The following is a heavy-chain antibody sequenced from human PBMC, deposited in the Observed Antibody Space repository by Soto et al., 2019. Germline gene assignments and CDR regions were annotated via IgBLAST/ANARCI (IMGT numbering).Heavy chain of an antibody. CDR1: GYTLNTYY. Sequence: QVQLVQSGAEVKKPGASVKVSCKPSGYTLNTYYLHWVRQAPGQGLEWMGIIHPSGGGSTYAQKFRGRVTRTGDTSTSTVFVEWSSLRSADTAVYYCARGGHIAVVTASFDYWGQGTLVTVSS. V-gene: IGHV1-46*02. J-gene: IGHJ4*02. D-gene: IGHD2-21*02. CDR2: IHPSGGGS. CDR3: ARGGHIAVVTASFDY.